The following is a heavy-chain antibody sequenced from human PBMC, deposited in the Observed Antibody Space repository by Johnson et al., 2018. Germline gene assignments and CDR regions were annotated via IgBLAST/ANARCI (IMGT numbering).Heavy chain of an antibody. CDR1: GVTLSTSI. CDR2: ISHDEITK. D-gene: IGHD6-13*01. CDR3: AREEYSRGRAGIFTI. Sequence: QVQLVQSGGGVVQPGTSLRLSCGVSGVTLSTSIIHWVRQAPGKGLEWVALISHDEITKSYGDSAKDRFTISRDTSKNTVFLQMNSLRVEDTAAYYCAREEYSRGRAGIFTIGGQGTMVTVSP. J-gene: IGHJ3*02. V-gene: IGHV3-30*03.